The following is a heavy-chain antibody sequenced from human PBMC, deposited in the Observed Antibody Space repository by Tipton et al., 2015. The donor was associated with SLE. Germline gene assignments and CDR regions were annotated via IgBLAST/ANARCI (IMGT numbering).Heavy chain of an antibody. CDR1: GFTSSSYW. J-gene: IGHJ4*02. CDR2: ISSSGGST. CDR3: AKRPLGSSWYIDY. D-gene: IGHD6-13*01. V-gene: IGHV3-23*01. Sequence: GSLRLSCAASGFTSSSYWMSWVRQAPGKGLEWVSGISSSGGSTYYADSVKGRFTISRDNSKNTLSLQMNSLRAEDTAVYYCAKRPLGSSWYIDYWGQGTLVTVSS.